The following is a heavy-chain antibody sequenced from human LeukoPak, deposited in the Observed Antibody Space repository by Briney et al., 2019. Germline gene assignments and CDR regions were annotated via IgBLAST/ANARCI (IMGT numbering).Heavy chain of an antibody. CDR2: IIPILGIA. D-gene: IGHD5-18*01. CDR1: GGTFSSYA. Sequence: GASVKVSCKASGGTFSSYAISWVRQAPGQGLEWRGRIIPILGIANYAQKFQGRVTITADKSTSIAYMELSSLRSEDTAVYYCARLGGNGYSYGNWFDPWGQGTLVTVSS. CDR3: ARLGGNGYSYGNWFDP. V-gene: IGHV1-69*04. J-gene: IGHJ5*02.